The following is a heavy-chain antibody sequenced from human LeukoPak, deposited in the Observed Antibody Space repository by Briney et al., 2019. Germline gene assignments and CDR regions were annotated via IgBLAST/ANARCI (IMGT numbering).Heavy chain of an antibody. CDR2: MNPNSGNT. J-gene: IGHJ6*02. Sequence: ASVKVSCKASGYTFTSYDINRVRQATGQGLEWMGWMNPNSGNTGYAQKFQGRVTMTRNTSISTAYMELSSLRSEDTAVYYCARGAYCGGDCYSHYYYYGMDVWGQGTTVTVSS. D-gene: IGHD2-21*02. V-gene: IGHV1-8*01. CDR1: GYTFTSYD. CDR3: ARGAYCGGDCYSHYYYYGMDV.